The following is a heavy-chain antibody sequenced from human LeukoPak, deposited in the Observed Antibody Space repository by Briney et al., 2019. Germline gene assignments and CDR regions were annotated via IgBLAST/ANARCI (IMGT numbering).Heavy chain of an antibody. CDR1: GGSIGSSSYY. D-gene: IGHD6-19*01. J-gene: IGHJ4*02. Sequence: SETLSLTCTVSGGSIGSSSYYWGRIPQPPGKGLEWIGGIYYSVSTYYNPSLKSRDTISVDTSKNQYSLKLSAVSAADTAVYYCARGDGQWLVTNFDYWGQGALVTVSS. V-gene: IGHV4-39*07. CDR2: IYYSVST. CDR3: ARGDGQWLVTNFDY.